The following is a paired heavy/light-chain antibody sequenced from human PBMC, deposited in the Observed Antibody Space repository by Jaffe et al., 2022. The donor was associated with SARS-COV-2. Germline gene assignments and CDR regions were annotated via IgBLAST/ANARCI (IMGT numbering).Light chain of an antibody. CDR2: WAS. Sequence: DIVMTQSPDSLAVSLGERATINCKSSQTVLYSPNNKHYFAWYQQKPGQPPKLLIYWASTRDSGVPDRFSGSGSGTDFTLTISSLQAEDVAVYYCQQYYNTPWTFGQGTKVEIK. J-gene: IGKJ1*01. CDR1: QTVLYSPNNKHY. V-gene: IGKV4-1*01. CDR3: QQYYNTPWT.
Heavy chain of an antibody. J-gene: IGHJ4*02. V-gene: IGHV2-5*02. CDR2: IYWDDDK. CDR3: AHSDIYCSSCSGHPPH. CDR1: GFALSSRGVG. D-gene: IGHD2-2*01. Sequence: QITLKESGPTLVKPTQTLTLTCTFSGFALSSRGVGVGWIRQPPGKALEWLALIYWDDDKRYSPSLKSRLTITKDTSKNQVVLTMTNMDPVDTATYYCAHSDIYCSSCSGHPPHWGQGTLVTVST.